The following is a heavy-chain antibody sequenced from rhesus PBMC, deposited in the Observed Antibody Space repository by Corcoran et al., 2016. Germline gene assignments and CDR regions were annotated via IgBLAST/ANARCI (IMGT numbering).Heavy chain of an antibody. CDR2: FLSSGYTI. V-gene: IGHV3-136*01. Sequence: EVQLVASGGGLVQPGGSLRLSCAASGFTFSSCDMSWVRQAPGKGLEWISYFLSSGYTIYYANSVKRRCTISEDNSKNSLSLQTKGLRADDTAVDCCTRYLPIVQGQGREGGVIPFDYWGQGVPVTVSS. CDR3: TRYLPIVQGQGREGGVIPFDY. J-gene: IGHJ4*01. D-gene: IGHD2-2*01. CDR1: GFTFSSCD.